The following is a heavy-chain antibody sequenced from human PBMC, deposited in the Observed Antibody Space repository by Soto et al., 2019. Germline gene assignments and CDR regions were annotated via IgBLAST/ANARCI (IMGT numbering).Heavy chain of an antibody. V-gene: IGHV4-61*01. Sequence: SETLSLTCTVSGGSVSSGSYYWSWIRQPPGKGLEWIGYIYYSGSTNYNPSLKSRVTISVDTSKNQFSLKLSSVTAADTAVYYCARAGYSSSWAGKNWFDPWGQGTLVTVSS. J-gene: IGHJ5*02. D-gene: IGHD6-13*01. CDR2: IYYSGST. CDR1: GGSVSSGSYY. CDR3: ARAGYSSSWAGKNWFDP.